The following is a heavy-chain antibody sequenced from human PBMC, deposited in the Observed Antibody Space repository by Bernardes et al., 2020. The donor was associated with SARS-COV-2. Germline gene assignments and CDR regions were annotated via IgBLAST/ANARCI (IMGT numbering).Heavy chain of an antibody. V-gene: IGHV3-23*01. D-gene: IGHD3-3*01. J-gene: IGHJ4*02. Sequence: GGSLRLSCAVSGFTFSNSAMGWVRQAPGKGLEWVSTISGSGYATYYADSVRGRFTISRDDSKNTLYLQMNSLRAEDTAVYYCAKALGVATAPWDYWGQGTLVTVSS. CDR3: AKALGVATAPWDY. CDR1: GFTFSNSA. CDR2: ISGSGYAT.